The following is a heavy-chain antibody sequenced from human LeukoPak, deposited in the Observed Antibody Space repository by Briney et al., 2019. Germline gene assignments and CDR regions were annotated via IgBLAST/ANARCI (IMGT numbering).Heavy chain of an antibody. CDR3: AKPHAYCSGGDCYWGHFDY. V-gene: IGHV3-23*01. CDR2: ISGSGGVT. J-gene: IGHJ4*02. CDR1: GFTFSSYA. Sequence: GGSLRLSCAASGFTFSSYAMSWVRQAPGKGLEWVSAISGSGGVTYYADSVKGRFTISRDNSKNTLYLQMNSLRAEDTAVYYCAKPHAYCSGGDCYWGHFDYWGQGTLVTVSS. D-gene: IGHD2-15*01.